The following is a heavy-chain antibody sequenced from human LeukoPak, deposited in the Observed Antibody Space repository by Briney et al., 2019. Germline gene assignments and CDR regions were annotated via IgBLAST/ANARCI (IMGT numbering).Heavy chain of an antibody. CDR1: GFSFSSHW. CDR3: ASFGISWRSSY. V-gene: IGHV3-74*01. Sequence: GESLKISCAASGFSFSSHWVHLVRQAPGKGLVWVSRISDDGSYTSNVDSVKGRFTISRDNVNNMLYLHMNSLRAEDTAVYYCASFGISWRSSYWGQGTLVTVSS. J-gene: IGHJ4*02. D-gene: IGHD2-21*01. CDR2: ISDDGSYT.